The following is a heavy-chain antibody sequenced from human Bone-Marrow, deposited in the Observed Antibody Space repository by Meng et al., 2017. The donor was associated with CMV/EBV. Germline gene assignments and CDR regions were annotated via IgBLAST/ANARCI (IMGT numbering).Heavy chain of an antibody. Sequence: GSLRLSCTVSGGSFSSSTYYWGGIRQPPGKGLEWIGSIYYSGRTYYNPSLKSRVTISVDTSKNQFSLKLSSVTAADTAVYFCASPVVPGSSDYYYGMDVWGQGTTVTVSS. D-gene: IGHD2-2*01. V-gene: IGHV4-39*07. CDR2: IYYSGRT. J-gene: IGHJ6*02. CDR1: GGSFSSSTYY. CDR3: ASPVVPGSSDYYYGMDV.